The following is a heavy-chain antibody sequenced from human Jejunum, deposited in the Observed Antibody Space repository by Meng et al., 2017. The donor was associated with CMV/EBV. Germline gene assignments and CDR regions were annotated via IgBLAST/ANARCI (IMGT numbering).Heavy chain of an antibody. Sequence: FSSSARHWVRQAQGKGLEWVAVISYDGTNNYYADSVKGRFTLSRDNSKSTLYLQMNSLRAEDTARYYCARENWSGYYSYSLGGMDVWGQGTTVTVSS. D-gene: IGHD3-3*01. CDR3: ARENWSGYYSYSLGGMDV. CDR1: FSSSA. CDR2: ISYDGTNN. J-gene: IGHJ6*02. V-gene: IGHV3-30*04.